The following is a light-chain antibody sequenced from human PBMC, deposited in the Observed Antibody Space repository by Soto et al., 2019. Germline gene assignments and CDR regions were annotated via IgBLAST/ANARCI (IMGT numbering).Light chain of an antibody. Sequence: EIVLTQSPDTLSLSPGERATLSCRASQSLSSNFLAWYQQKPGQPPRLLIYGGSSRATGIPDRFSGSGSGTDFTLTITRLEPEDFAVYYCQQYGSSGTFGQGTKVDI. CDR2: GGS. J-gene: IGKJ1*01. CDR1: QSLSSNF. CDR3: QQYGSSGT. V-gene: IGKV3-20*01.